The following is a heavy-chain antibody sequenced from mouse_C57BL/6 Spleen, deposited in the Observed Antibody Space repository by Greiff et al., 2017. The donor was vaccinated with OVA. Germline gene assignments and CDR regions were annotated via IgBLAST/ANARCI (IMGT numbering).Heavy chain of an antibody. CDR3: ARYDDSFAY. V-gene: IGHV7-3*01. Sequence: EVQVVESGGGLVQPGGSLSLSCAASGFTFTDYYMSWVRQPPGKALEWLGFIRNKANGYTTEYSASVKGRFTISRDNSQSILYLQMNALRAEDSATYYCARYDDSFAYWGQGTLVTVSA. J-gene: IGHJ3*01. CDR2: IRNKANGYTT. CDR1: GFTFTDYY.